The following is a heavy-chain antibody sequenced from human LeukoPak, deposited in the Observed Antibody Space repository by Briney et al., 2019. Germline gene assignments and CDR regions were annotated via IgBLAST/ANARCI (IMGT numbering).Heavy chain of an antibody. V-gene: IGHV3-23*01. CDR3: ATEYYYDSSGYYPRNMGY. J-gene: IGHJ4*02. Sequence: GGSLRLSCAASGFTFSSYAMTWVRQAPGKGLEWVSGISGSGGSTYYADSVKGRFTISRDNSKNTLYLQMNSLRAEDTAVYYCATEYYYDSSGYYPRNMGYWGQGTLATVSS. CDR1: GFTFSSYA. CDR2: ISGSGGST. D-gene: IGHD3-22*01.